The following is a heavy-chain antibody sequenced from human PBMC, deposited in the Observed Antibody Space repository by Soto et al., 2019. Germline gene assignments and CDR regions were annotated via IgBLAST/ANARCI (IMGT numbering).Heavy chain of an antibody. D-gene: IGHD3-10*01. CDR3: ARHKYSSTRSCFDY. V-gene: IGHV5-10-1*01. CDR2: IDPSDSYT. CDR1: GYSFTSYW. J-gene: IGHJ4*02. Sequence: GGSLKISCKGSGYSFTSYWISWVRQMPGKGLEWMGIIDPSDSYTNYSPSFQGHVTFSADKSISTAYLQWSSLKASDTAMYYCARHKYSSTRSCFDYWGQGTLVTVSS.